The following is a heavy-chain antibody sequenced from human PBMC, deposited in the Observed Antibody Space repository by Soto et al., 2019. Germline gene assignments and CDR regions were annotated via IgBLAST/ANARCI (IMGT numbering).Heavy chain of an antibody. J-gene: IGHJ4*02. CDR1: GFTFTHYA. CDR2: ITGTDNT. Sequence: GGSLRLSCVVSGFTFTHYAMNWVRQAPGKGLEWVSAITGTDNTYYADSVQGRFTISRDSFESTIYLQMNSLKAEDTAVYYCAKVPWGSSRTGGFDYWGQGTLVTVSS. CDR3: AKVPWGSSRTGGFDY. V-gene: IGHV3-23*01. D-gene: IGHD6-6*01.